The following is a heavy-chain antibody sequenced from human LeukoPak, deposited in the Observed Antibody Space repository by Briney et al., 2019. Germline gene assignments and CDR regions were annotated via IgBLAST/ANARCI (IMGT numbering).Heavy chain of an antibody. J-gene: IGHJ4*02. Sequence: ASVKVSCKASGYTFTSYGISWVRQAPGQGLEWMGWISAYNGNTNYAQKLQGRVTMTTDTSTSTAYMELRSLRSNDTAVYYCAKDVEYSSGRLFDYWGQGTLVTVSS. CDR3: AKDVEYSSGRLFDY. CDR2: ISAYNGNT. V-gene: IGHV1-18*01. CDR1: GYTFTSYG. D-gene: IGHD6-19*01.